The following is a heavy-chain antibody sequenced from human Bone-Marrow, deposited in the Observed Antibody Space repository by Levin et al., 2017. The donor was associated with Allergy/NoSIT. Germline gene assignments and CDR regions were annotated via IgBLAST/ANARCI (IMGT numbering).Heavy chain of an antibody. J-gene: IGHJ4*02. CDR2: ISAYNGDT. V-gene: IGHV1-18*01. CDR1: GYTFDRYG. D-gene: IGHD3-10*01. CDR3: VRVRDDRGYSYGHGEF. Sequence: PRASVKVSCRGSGYTFDRYGISWVRQAPGQGLEWMGWISAYNGDTYYTQKFQDRVTMTTDTSTSTAYMDLRSLRSDDTAMYYCVRVRDDRGYSYGHGEFWGQGTLVTVSS.